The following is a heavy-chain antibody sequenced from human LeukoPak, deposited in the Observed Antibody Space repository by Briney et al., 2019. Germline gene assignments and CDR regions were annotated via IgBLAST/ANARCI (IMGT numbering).Heavy chain of an antibody. V-gene: IGHV3-66*02. CDR2: IYSGGNT. CDR1: GFTVSSNY. D-gene: IGHD1-26*01. CDR3: ARVGSGSYFDY. J-gene: IGHJ4*02. Sequence: GGSLRLSCAASGFTVSSNYMSWVRQAPGKGLEWVSVIYSGGNTYYADSVKGRFTISRDNSKNTLYLQMNSLRAEDTAVYYCARVGSGSYFDYWGQGTLVTVSS.